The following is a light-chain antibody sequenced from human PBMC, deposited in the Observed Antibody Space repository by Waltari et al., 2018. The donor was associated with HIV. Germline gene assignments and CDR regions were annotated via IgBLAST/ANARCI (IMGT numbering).Light chain of an antibody. CDR3: QQYNTWPPGA. J-gene: IGKJ1*01. CDR1: QSVNRD. CDR2: GAS. Sequence: EILMTQSPPTLSLSPGERVTLSCRASQSVNRDLAWYQQSPGQSPRLLIHGASTRASHIPDRFSGSGSGTEFTLTISSLQSEDFAVYYCQQYNTWPPGAFGQGTKVEIK. V-gene: IGKV3-15*01.